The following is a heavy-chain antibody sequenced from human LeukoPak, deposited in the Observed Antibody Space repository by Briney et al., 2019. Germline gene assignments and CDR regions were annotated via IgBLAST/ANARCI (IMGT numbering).Heavy chain of an antibody. D-gene: IGHD2-2*01. CDR2: ISAYNGNT. CDR3: ARDSVVPAAVYYGMDV. V-gene: IGHV1-18*04. J-gene: IGHJ6*02. CDR1: GYTFTSYG. Sequence: GASVEVSCKGSGYTFTSYGISWVRQAPGQGLDWMGWISAYNGNTNYAQKFQGRVTMTTDTSTSAAYMELRSLRSDDTAVYYCARDSVVPAAVYYGMDVWGQGTTVTVSS.